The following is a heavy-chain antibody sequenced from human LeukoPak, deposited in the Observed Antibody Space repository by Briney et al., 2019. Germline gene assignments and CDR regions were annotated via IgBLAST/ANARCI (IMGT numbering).Heavy chain of an antibody. Sequence: PGGSLRLSCAASGFTFNSYSMNWVRQAAGKGLEWVSSISTGSSYIYYADSVKGRFTISRDNAKNSLYLQMNSLTAGDTAVYYCAKPTDTGSSSPCDYWGQGTLVTVSS. J-gene: IGHJ4*02. V-gene: IGHV3-21*04. CDR2: ISTGSSYI. CDR3: AKPTDTGSSSPCDY. D-gene: IGHD1-26*01. CDR1: GFTFNSYS.